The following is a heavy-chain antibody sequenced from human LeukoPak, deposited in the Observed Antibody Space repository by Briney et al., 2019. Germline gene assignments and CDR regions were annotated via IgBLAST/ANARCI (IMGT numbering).Heavy chain of an antibody. CDR2: IKQDGSEK. D-gene: IGHD6-13*01. Sequence: GGSLRLSCAASGFTFSSYWMSWVRQAPGKGLEWVANIKQDGSEKYYVDSVKGRFTISRDNAKNSLYLQMNSLRAEDTAVYYCATSSSWAHGPELLDYWGQGTLVTVSS. CDR1: GFTFSSYW. J-gene: IGHJ4*02. V-gene: IGHV3-7*03. CDR3: ATSSSWAHGPELLDY.